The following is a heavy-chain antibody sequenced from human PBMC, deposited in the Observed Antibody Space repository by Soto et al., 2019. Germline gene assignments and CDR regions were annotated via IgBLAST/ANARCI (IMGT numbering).Heavy chain of an antibody. V-gene: IGHV4-59*01. CDR2: IYYSGST. CDR3: AHSPGGIVVAGRPFHI. CDR1: GGSISSYY. Sequence: PSETLSLTCTVSGGSISSYYWSWIRQPPGKGLEWIGYIYYSGSTNYRPSLKSRLTITKDTSKNQVVLTMTNMDPVDTATYYCAHSPGGIVVAGRPFHIWGQGTMVTVSS. J-gene: IGHJ3*02. D-gene: IGHD6-19*01.